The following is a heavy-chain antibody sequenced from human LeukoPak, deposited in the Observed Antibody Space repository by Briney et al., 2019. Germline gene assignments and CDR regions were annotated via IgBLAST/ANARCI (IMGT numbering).Heavy chain of an antibody. CDR2: VYYSGST. Sequence: SETLSLTCTVSGGSISSYYWSWIRQPPGKGLEWIGYVYYSGSTNYNPSLKSRVTISIDTSKNQFSLKLSPVTAADTAVYYCARGPHSSSLDYWGQGTLVTVSS. V-gene: IGHV4-59*01. CDR1: GGSISSYY. CDR3: ARGPHSSSLDY. D-gene: IGHD6-6*01. J-gene: IGHJ4*02.